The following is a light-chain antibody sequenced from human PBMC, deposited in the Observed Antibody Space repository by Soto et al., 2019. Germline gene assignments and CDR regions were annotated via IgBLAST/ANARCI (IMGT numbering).Light chain of an antibody. V-gene: IGKV1-39*01. CDR1: QSIIKC. CDR3: QQSYSSPWT. CDR2: AAS. J-gene: IGKJ1*01. Sequence: DIQMTQSPSSLSASVGDRVTITCRASQSIIKCLNWYQHKPGKAPLLLIFAASNLQSGVPSRFSGSGSGTDFTLTINSLQPEDFATYYRQQSYSSPWTFGQGTKVDIK.